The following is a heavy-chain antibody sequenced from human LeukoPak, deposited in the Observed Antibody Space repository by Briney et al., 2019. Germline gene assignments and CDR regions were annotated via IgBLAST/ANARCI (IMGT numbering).Heavy chain of an antibody. V-gene: IGHV4-61*05. J-gene: IGHJ6*03. CDR1: GGSISSSSYY. CDR2: IYYSGST. Sequence: SETLSLTCTVSGGSISSSSYYWGWIRQPPWKGLEWIGYIYYSGSTNYNPSLKSRVTISVDTSKNQFSLKLSSVTAADTAVYYCARGLTSGYYGHYYMDVWGKGTTVTVSS. CDR3: ARGLTSGYYGHYYMDV. D-gene: IGHD3-22*01.